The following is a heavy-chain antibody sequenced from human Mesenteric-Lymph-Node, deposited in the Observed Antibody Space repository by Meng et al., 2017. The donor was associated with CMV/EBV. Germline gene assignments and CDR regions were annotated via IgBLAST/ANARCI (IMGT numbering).Heavy chain of an antibody. CDR1: GFTFSSYW. CDR2: IKQDGSEK. J-gene: IGHJ4*02. CDR3: ARADPRRILMVYAGFDY. V-gene: IGHV3-7*01. D-gene: IGHD2-8*01. Sequence: ETLSLTCAASGFTFSSYWMSWVRQAPGKGLEWVANIKQDGSEKYYVDSVKGRFTISRDNSKNTLYLQMNSLRAEDTAVYYCARADPRRILMVYAGFDYWGQGTLVTVSS.